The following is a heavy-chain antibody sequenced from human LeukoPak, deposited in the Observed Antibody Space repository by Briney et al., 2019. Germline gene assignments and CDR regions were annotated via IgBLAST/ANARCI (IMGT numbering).Heavy chain of an antibody. D-gene: IGHD7-27*01. CDR3: ARRRPTSLNWGPDSYYFDY. V-gene: IGHV4-59*11. J-gene: IGHJ4*02. Sequence: SETLSLTCTVSGGSISSHYWSWIRQPPGKGLEWIGYIYYSGSTNYNPSLKSRVTISVETSKNQFSLKLSSVTASDTAVYYCARRRPTSLNWGPDSYYFDYWGQGTLVTVSS. CDR1: GGSISSHY. CDR2: IYYSGST.